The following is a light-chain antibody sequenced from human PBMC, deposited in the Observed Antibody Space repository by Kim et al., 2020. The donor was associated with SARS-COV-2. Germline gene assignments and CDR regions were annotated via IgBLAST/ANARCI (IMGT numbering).Light chain of an antibody. CDR3: SSYTSSSTSCV. CDR1: SSDVCGYNF. J-gene: IGLJ1*01. V-gene: IGLV2-14*03. Sequence: QSITVSCTGTSSDVCGYNFVSWYQQHPGKAPKLMIYDVSTRPSGVSNRFSGSKSGNTASLTISGLQAEDEADYYCSSYTSSSTSCVFGTGTKVTVL. CDR2: DVS.